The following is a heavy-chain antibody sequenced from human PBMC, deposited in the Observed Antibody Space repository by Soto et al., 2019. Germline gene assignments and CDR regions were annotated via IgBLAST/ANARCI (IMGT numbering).Heavy chain of an antibody. J-gene: IGHJ6*02. CDR3: ARGNPPALVPADTPAPLYYYGMDV. CDR1: GGSFSGYY. V-gene: IGHV4-34*01. Sequence: QVQLQQWGAGLLKPSETLSLTCAVYGGSFSGYYWSWIRQPPGKGLEWLGEINHSGSTNYNPSLKRRVTISVDTSKNQFCLKLSSVTAADTAVYYFARGNPPALVPADTPAPLYYYGMDVWGQGTTVTVSS. CDR2: INHSGST. D-gene: IGHD2-2*01.